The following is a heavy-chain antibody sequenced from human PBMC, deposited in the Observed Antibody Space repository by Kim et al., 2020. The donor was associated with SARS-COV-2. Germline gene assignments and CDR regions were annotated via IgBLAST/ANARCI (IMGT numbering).Heavy chain of an antibody. J-gene: IGHJ6*02. V-gene: IGHV1-8*01. CDR2: MNPNSGNT. D-gene: IGHD2-15*01. CDR3: ARGGRGHCSGGSCSPYYYYYYGMNV. CDR1: GYTFTSYD. Sequence: ASVKVSCKASGYTFTSYDINWVRQATGQGLEWMGWMNPNSGNTGYAQKFRGRVTMTRNTSISTAYMELSSLRSEDTAVYYCARGGRGHCSGGSCSPYYYYYYGMNVWGQGTTVTVSS.